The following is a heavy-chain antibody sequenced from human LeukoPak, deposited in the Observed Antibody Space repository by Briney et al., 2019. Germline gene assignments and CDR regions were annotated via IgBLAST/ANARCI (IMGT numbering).Heavy chain of an antibody. V-gene: IGHV3-33*01. CDR1: GFTFSSYG. Sequence: GGSLRLSCAASGFTFSSYGMHWVRQAPGKGLEWVAVIWFDGSSKYYADSVKGRSTISRDNSKNTLYLQMNSLRVEDTALYYCARDQVVPGNWGQGTLVTVSS. CDR3: ARDQVVPGN. D-gene: IGHD2-15*01. J-gene: IGHJ4*02. CDR2: IWFDGSSK.